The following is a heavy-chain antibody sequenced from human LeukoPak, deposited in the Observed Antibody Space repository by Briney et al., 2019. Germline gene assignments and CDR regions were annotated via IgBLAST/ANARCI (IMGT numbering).Heavy chain of an antibody. D-gene: IGHD3-22*01. V-gene: IGHV3-66*01. Sequence: GGSLRLSCAASGFTFRTNYLSWVRQAPGKGLEWVSVIYSGGTTHYADSVKGRFTISRDNSKNTLYLQMNSLRVEDTAVYYCARTYYYDSMGPDWGQGTLVTVSS. CDR3: ARTYYYDSMGPD. CDR2: IYSGGTT. CDR1: GFTFRTNY. J-gene: IGHJ4*02.